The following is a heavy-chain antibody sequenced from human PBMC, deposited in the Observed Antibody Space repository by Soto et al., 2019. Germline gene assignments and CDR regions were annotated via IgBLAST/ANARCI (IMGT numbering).Heavy chain of an antibody. CDR2: IYPGDSDT. Sequence: LKISCKASDTTHWIGWVRQKPGKGLEWMGIIYPGDSDTKYSPSFQGQVTISVDKSISTAYLHWSSLKASDTATYYCARLVNYYFGMDVWGLGTTVTVSS. J-gene: IGHJ6*02. CDR3: ARLVNYYFGMDV. V-gene: IGHV5-51*01. CDR1: DTTHW.